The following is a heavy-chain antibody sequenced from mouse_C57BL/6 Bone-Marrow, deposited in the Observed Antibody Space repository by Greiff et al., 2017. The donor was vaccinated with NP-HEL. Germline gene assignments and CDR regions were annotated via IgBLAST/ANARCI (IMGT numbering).Heavy chain of an antibody. CDR2: INPSSGYT. CDR3: ARGSPLNFDY. CDR1: GYTFTSYT. J-gene: IGHJ2*01. D-gene: IGHD1-1*01. V-gene: IGHV1-4*01. Sequence: VQLQPSGAELARPGASVKMSCKASGYTFTSYTMHWVKQRPGQGLEWIGYINPSSGYTKYNQKFTDQAPLPADKSSSTAYMQLSSLTSEDSAVYYCARGSPLNFDYWGQGTTLTVSS.